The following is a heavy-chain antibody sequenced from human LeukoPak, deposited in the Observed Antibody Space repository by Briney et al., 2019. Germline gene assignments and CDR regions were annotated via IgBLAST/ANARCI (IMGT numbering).Heavy chain of an antibody. CDR1: GFIFSSFS. Sequence: GGSLRLSCAASGFIFSSFSVNWVRQAPGKGLEWVSSISTSGGLSSIYYADSVKGRFSISRDNVKNSLYLQMNSLRVEDTAVYYCARDGAYSASNFWGQGTMVAVSS. CDR3: ARDGAYSASNF. J-gene: IGHJ3*01. V-gene: IGHV3-21*04. D-gene: IGHD6-13*01. CDR2: ISTSGGLSSI.